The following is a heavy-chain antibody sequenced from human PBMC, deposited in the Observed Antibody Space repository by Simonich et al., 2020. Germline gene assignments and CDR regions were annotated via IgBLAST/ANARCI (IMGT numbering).Heavy chain of an antibody. J-gene: IGHJ1*01. D-gene: IGHD1-26*01. CDR3: ARLAPGYSGSYPEYFQH. Sequence: QLQLQESGPGLVKPSETLSLTCAVSGYSISSGYYWGWIRQPPGKGLEWIGSIYHSGSTYYNPSLKSRVTISVDTSKNQFSLKLSSVTAADTAVYYCARLAPGYSGSYPEYFQHWGQGTLVTVSS. V-gene: IGHV4-38-2*01. CDR2: IYHSGST. CDR1: GYSISSGYY.